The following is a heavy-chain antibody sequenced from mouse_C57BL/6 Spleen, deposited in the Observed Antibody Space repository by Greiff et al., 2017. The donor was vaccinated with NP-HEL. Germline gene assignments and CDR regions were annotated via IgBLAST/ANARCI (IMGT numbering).Heavy chain of an antibody. CDR1: GYTFTSYW. Sequence: VQLQQSGAELVMPGASVKLSCKASGYTFTSYWMHWVKQRPGQGLEWIGEIDPSDSYTNYNQKFKGKSTLTVDKSSSTAYMQLSSLTSEDSAVYYCAMGGDYDPLAYWGQGTLVTVSA. CDR3: AMGGDYDPLAY. J-gene: IGHJ3*01. D-gene: IGHD2-4*01. CDR2: IDPSDSYT. V-gene: IGHV1-69*01.